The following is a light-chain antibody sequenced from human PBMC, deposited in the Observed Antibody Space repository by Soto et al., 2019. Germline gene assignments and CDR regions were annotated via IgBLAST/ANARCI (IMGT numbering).Light chain of an antibody. CDR2: KAS. CDR3: QQYNSYWT. V-gene: IGKV1-5*03. J-gene: IGKJ1*01. Sequence: DIQMTQSPSTLSASVGDRVTITCRASQSISSWLAWYQQKPGKAPKVLIYKASSLESGVPSRFSGSGSGTEFTRTSSSLQPDDIATYYCQQYNSYWTFGQGTKVEIK. CDR1: QSISSW.